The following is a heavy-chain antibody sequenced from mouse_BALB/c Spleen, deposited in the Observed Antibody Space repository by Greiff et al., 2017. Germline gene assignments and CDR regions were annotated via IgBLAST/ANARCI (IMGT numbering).Heavy chain of an antibody. V-gene: IGHV5-6-2*01. Sequence: EVKLVESGGGLVKLGGSLKLSCAASGFTFSSYYMSWVRQTPEKRLELVAAINSNGGSTYYPDTVKGRFTISRDNAKNTLYLQMSSLKSEDTALYYCARQRDKGLFAYWGQGTLVTVSA. CDR1: GFTFSSYY. J-gene: IGHJ3*01. CDR3: ARQRDKGLFAY. CDR2: INSNGGST. D-gene: IGHD3-1*01.